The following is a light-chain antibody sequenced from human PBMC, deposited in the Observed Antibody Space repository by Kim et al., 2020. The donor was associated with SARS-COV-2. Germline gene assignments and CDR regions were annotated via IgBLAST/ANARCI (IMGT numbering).Light chain of an antibody. CDR3: NSRDSSGNHWV. Sequence: AWGQTVRLTCQGDSLRSYYASWYQQKPGQAPVLVIYGKNNRPSGIPDRFSGSSSGNTASLTITGAQAEDEADYYCNSRDSSGNHWVFGGGTQLTVL. CDR2: GKN. V-gene: IGLV3-19*01. CDR1: SLRSYY. J-gene: IGLJ3*02.